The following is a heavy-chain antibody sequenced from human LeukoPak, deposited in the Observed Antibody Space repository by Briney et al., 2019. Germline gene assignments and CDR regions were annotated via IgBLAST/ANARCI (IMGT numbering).Heavy chain of an antibody. D-gene: IGHD6-19*01. CDR1: GFTFSSYS. CDR2: ISSSSSYI. Sequence: GGSLRLSCAASGFTFSSYSMNWVRQAPGKGLEWVSSISSSSSYIYYADSVKGRFTISRDNAKNSLYLQMNSLRAEDTAVYYCARAVAGRYYFDYWGQGTLVTVSS. V-gene: IGHV3-21*01. CDR3: ARAVAGRYYFDY. J-gene: IGHJ4*02.